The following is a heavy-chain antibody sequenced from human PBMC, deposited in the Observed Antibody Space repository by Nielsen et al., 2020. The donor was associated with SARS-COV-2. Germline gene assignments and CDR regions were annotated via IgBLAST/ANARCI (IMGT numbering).Heavy chain of an antibody. D-gene: IGHD6-19*01. CDR2: ISSSSSYI. Sequence: GGSLRLSCAASGFTFSSYSMNWVRQAPGKGLEWVSSISSSSSYIYYADSVKGRFTISRDNAKNSLYLHMNSLRAEDTAVYYCARDPHTIIAVAGNFWGQGTLVTVSS. J-gene: IGHJ4*02. CDR3: ARDPHTIIAVAGNF. CDR1: GFTFSSYS. V-gene: IGHV3-21*01.